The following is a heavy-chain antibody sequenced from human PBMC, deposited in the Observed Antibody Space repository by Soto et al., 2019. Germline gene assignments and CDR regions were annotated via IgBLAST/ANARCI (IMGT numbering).Heavy chain of an antibody. CDR2: MNPKSGNT. CDR3: ARGRGHSSGWYGDY. Sequence: QVQLVQSGAEVKKPGASVKVSCKASGYTYTSFDINWVRQATGQGLEWMGWMNPKSGNTGYAQKFQGRVTMTRNTSISTAYMELSSLRSEDTAVYYCARGRGHSSGWYGDYWGQGTLVTVSS. D-gene: IGHD6-19*01. CDR1: GYTYTSFD. J-gene: IGHJ4*02. V-gene: IGHV1-8*01.